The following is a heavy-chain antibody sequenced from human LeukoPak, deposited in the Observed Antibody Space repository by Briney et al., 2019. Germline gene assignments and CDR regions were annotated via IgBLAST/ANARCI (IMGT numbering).Heavy chain of an antibody. Sequence: GGSLRLSCAASGFTFSSYSMNWVRQAAGKGLEWVASISSSSSYIYYADSVKGRFTISRDNAKKSLYLQMNSLRAEHTAVYHCARAAYCGGDCYSHCWGQATLVTLSS. V-gene: IGHV3-21*01. J-gene: IGHJ4*02. CDR1: GFTFSSYS. CDR3: ARAAYCGGDCYSHC. CDR2: ISSSSSYI. D-gene: IGHD2-21*02.